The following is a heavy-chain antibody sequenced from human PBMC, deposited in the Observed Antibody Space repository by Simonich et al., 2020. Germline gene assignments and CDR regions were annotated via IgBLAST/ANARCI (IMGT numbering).Heavy chain of an antibody. CDR2: IYPGDSDT. J-gene: IGHJ3*02. CDR1: GYSCTSYW. Sequence: EVQLVQSGAEVKKHGESLKISCKGSGYSCTSYWIGWGRQMPGKGLEWMVIIYPGDSDTSYSPSIQGQVTISADKSISTAYLQWSSLKASDTAMYYCARQLNDFDIWGQGTMVTVSS. V-gene: IGHV5-51*01. CDR3: ARQLNDFDI. D-gene: IGHD1-1*01.